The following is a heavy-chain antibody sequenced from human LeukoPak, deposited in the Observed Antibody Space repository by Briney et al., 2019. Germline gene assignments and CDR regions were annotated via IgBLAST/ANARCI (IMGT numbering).Heavy chain of an antibody. Sequence: GGSLRLSCVGSEFTFSSYWMHWVRLAPGKGLGWVSRINSDGSSIVYADSVKGRFTISRDKDKNSLYLQMKSLRAEDTGVYYCARTPTYGFWSGYTLDVWGQGTAITVSS. CDR1: EFTFSSYW. D-gene: IGHD3-3*01. J-gene: IGHJ6*02. CDR3: ARTPTYGFWSGYTLDV. V-gene: IGHV3-74*01. CDR2: INSDGSSI.